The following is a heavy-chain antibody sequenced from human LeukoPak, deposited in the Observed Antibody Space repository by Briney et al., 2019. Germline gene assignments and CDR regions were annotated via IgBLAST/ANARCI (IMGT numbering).Heavy chain of an antibody. D-gene: IGHD1-26*01. CDR1: GFTFSSHM. CDR3: ARGAEATSSFFVY. CDR2: ISGSQTYI. V-gene: IGHV3-21*06. J-gene: IGHJ4*02. Sequence: PGGSLRLSCAGSGFTFSSHMMNWVRQAPGKGLEWVSSISGSQTYIYYADSVKGRFTISRDNGKNSLFLQMDSLRAEDTAVYYCARGAEATSSFFVYWGQGIPVTVSS.